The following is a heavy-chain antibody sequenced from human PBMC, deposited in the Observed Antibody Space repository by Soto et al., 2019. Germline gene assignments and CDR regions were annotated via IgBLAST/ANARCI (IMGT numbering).Heavy chain of an antibody. V-gene: IGHV3-30*18. D-gene: IGHD5-18*01. Sequence: GGSLSLSCAASGFTFSSYGMYWVRQAPGKGLEWVAAISYDGSNNYHADSVKGRFTISRDNSKNTLYLQLNSLRTEDTAVYYCAKDIVKYTYGACDYWGQGVLVTVSS. J-gene: IGHJ4*02. CDR2: ISYDGSNN. CDR1: GFTFSSYG. CDR3: AKDIVKYTYGACDY.